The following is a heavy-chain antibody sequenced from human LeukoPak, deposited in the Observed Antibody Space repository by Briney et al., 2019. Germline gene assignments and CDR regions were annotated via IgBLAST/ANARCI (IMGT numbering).Heavy chain of an antibody. CDR1: GFTFSSYA. Sequence: GGSLRLSCAASGFTFSSYAMSWVRQAPGKGLEWVSLISGSGGSTYYADSVKGRFTISRDNAKNSLYLQMNSLRAEDTAVYYCAREHSGYDFPGRDYYYMDVWGKGTTVTVSS. V-gene: IGHV3-23*01. J-gene: IGHJ6*03. CDR2: ISGSGGST. D-gene: IGHD5-12*01. CDR3: AREHSGYDFPGRDYYYMDV.